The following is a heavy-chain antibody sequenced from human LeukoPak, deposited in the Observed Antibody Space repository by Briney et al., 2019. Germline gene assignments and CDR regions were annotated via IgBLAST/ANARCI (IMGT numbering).Heavy chain of an antibody. CDR1: GYTFTGYY. V-gene: IGHV1-2*02. J-gene: IGHJ4*02. D-gene: IGHD3-22*01. CDR2: INPNSGGT. Sequence: ASVKVSCKASGYTFTGYYMHWVRQAPGQGLEWMGWINPNSGGTNYAQKFQGRVTMTRDTSISTAYMELSRLRSDDTAVYYCAREGTYYYDSSGYYCDYRGQGTLVTVSS. CDR3: AREGTYYYDSSGYYCDY.